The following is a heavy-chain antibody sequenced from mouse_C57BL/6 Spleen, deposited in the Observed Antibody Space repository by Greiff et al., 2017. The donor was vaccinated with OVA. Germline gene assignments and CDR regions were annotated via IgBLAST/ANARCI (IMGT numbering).Heavy chain of an antibody. CDR1: GYTFTSYW. CDR2: IYPGSGST. J-gene: IGHJ4*01. V-gene: IGHV1-55*01. D-gene: IGHD2-4*01. CDR3: ARGRELRRGYYAMDY. Sequence: QVQLQQPGAELVKPGASVKMSCKASGYTFTSYWITWVQQRPGQGLEWIGDIYPGSGSTNYHEKFKSKATLPVDTSSSTAYMQLSSLTSEDSAVYYCARGRELRRGYYAMDYWGQGTSVTVSS.